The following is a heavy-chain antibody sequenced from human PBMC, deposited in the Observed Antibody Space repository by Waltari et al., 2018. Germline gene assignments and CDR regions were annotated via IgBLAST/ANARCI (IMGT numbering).Heavy chain of an antibody. CDR2: IYPGDSDT. CDR3: VVGSSFDY. CDR1: GYSVTTTW. V-gene: IGHV5-51*01. J-gene: IGHJ4*02. D-gene: IGHD3-10*01. Sequence: DVQVVQSGAEVKTPGDSLKISCEGSGYSVTTTWIGWVRQMPGKGLEWMGIIYPGDSDTRYSPSFQGQVTISADKSINTAYLQWSTLKASDTAMYYCVVGSSFDYWGQGTLVTVSS.